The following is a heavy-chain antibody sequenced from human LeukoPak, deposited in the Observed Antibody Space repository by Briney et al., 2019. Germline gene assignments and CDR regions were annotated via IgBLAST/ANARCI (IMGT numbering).Heavy chain of an antibody. V-gene: IGHV1-2*02. CDR3: ARDREGYYDILTGCHGVGAFDI. CDR1: GYTFTGYY. D-gene: IGHD3-9*01. Sequence: ASVKVSCKASGYTFTGYYMHWVRQAPGQGLEWMGWINPNSGGTNYAQKFQGRVTMTRDTSISTAYMELSRLRSDDTAVYYCARDREGYYDILTGCHGVGAFDIWGQGTMVTVSS. CDR2: INPNSGGT. J-gene: IGHJ3*02.